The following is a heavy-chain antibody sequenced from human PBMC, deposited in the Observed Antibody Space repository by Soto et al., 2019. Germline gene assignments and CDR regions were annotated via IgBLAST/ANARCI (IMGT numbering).Heavy chain of an antibody. Sequence: PGGSLRHSCAASGFTFSSYGMHWVRQAPGKGLEWVAVISYDGSNKYYADSVKGRFTISRDNSKNTLYLQMNSLRAEDTAVYYCAKDDIAVAGITWGMDVWGQGTTVTVSS. J-gene: IGHJ6*02. D-gene: IGHD6-19*01. CDR2: ISYDGSNK. CDR3: AKDDIAVAGITWGMDV. V-gene: IGHV3-30*18. CDR1: GFTFSSYG.